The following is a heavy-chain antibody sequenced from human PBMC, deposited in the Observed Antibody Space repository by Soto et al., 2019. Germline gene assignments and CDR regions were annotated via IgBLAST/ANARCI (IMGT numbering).Heavy chain of an antibody. CDR2: IIPIFGTA. V-gene: IGHV1-69*06. CDR3: ARVRIGYCSSTSCYLGSLALYYDGMAV. J-gene: IGHJ6*02. D-gene: IGHD2-2*01. Sequence: SVKVSCKASGGTFSSYAISWVRQAPGQGLEWMGGIIPIFGTANYAQKFQGRVTITADKSTSTAYMELSSLRSEDTAVYYCARVRIGYCSSTSCYLGSLALYYDGMAVWGQGTTVTVSS. CDR1: GGTFSSYA.